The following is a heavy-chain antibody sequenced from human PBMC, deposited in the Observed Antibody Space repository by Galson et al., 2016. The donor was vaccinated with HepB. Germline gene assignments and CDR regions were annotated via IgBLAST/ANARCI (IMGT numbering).Heavy chain of an antibody. Sequence: SLRLSCAASGFKFNSFPVHWVRQVPGERLEYVSTINANGYSTYYPDSVKGRFIISRDNSQNKVYLQMTNLKPEDTAIYYCLKGGAAAGNGVYWGQGTLITVSS. D-gene: IGHD6-13*01. CDR1: GFKFNSFP. CDR2: INANGYST. CDR3: LKGGAAAGNGVY. J-gene: IGHJ4*02. V-gene: IGHV3-64D*06.